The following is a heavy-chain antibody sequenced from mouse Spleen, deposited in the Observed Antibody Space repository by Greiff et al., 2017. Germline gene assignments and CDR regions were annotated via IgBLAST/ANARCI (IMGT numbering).Heavy chain of an antibody. J-gene: IGHJ2*01. D-gene: IGHD2-14*01. CDR1: GYSFTSYW. CDR3: TRSAYYRLYYFDY. Sequence: EVQLVESGTVLARPGASVKMSCKASGYSFTSYWMHWVKQRPGQGLEWIGAIYPGNSDTSYNQKFKGKAKLTAVTSASTAYMELSSLTNEDSAVYYCTRSAYYRLYYFDYRGQGTTLTVSS. CDR2: IYPGNSDT. V-gene: IGHV1-5*01.